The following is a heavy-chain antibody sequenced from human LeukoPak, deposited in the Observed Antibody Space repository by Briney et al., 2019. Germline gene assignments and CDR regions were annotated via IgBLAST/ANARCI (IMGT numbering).Heavy chain of an antibody. CDR3: ATLRYSAFDQFDY. V-gene: IGHV1-2*02. D-gene: IGHD5-12*01. Sequence: ASVKVSCKASGYTFTGYYMHWVRQAPGQGLEWMGWINPNSGGTDYAQKFQGRVTLTRDMSISTAYMELSRLRSDDTAVYYCATLRYSAFDQFDYWGQGTLVTVSS. J-gene: IGHJ4*02. CDR2: INPNSGGT. CDR1: GYTFTGYY.